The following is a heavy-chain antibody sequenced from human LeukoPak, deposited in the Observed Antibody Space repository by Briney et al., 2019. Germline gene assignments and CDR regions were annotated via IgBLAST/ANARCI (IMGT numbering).Heavy chain of an antibody. J-gene: IGHJ4*02. V-gene: IGHV3-30*18. CDR1: GFTFSSYG. CDR3: AKDQYSAAAGQGYFDY. Sequence: GGSLRLSCAASGFTFSSYGMHWVRQAPGKGLEWVAVISYDGSNKYYADSVKGRFTISRDNSKNTLYLQMNSLRAEDTAVYYCAKDQYSAAAGQGYFDYWGQGTLVTVSS. D-gene: IGHD6-13*01. CDR2: ISYDGSNK.